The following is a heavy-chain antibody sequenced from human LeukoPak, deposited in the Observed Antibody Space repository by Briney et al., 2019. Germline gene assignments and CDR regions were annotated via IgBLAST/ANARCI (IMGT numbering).Heavy chain of an antibody. CDR3: ARTDQIAAAGNGFDY. Sequence: ASVKVSCKASGYTFTSYGISWVRQAPGQGLEWMGWISAYNGNTNYAQKLQGRVTMTTDTSTSTAYMELRSLRSDDTAVYYCARTDQIAAAGNGFDYWGQGTLVTVSS. J-gene: IGHJ4*02. D-gene: IGHD6-13*01. CDR2: ISAYNGNT. V-gene: IGHV1-18*01. CDR1: GYTFTSYG.